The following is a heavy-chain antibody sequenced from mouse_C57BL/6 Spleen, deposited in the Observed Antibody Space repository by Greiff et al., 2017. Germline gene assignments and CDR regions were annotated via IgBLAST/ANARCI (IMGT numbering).Heavy chain of an antibody. D-gene: IGHD2-1*01. J-gene: IGHJ4*01. CDR1: GFTFSSYA. CDR3: AREDYGNYGDAMDY. V-gene: IGHV5-4*01. Sequence: VMLVESGGGLVKPGGSLKLSCAASGFTFSSYAMSWVRQTPEKRLEWVATISDGGSYTYYPDNVKGRFTISRDNAKNNLYLQMSHLKSEDTAMYYCAREDYGNYGDAMDYWGQGTSVTVSS. CDR2: ISDGGSYT.